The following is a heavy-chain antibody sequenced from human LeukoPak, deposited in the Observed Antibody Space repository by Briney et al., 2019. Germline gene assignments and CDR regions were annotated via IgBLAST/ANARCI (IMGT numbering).Heavy chain of an antibody. CDR3: ARHGGETIVAMILHAFDI. Sequence: SETLSLTCTVSGGSISSFSWSWIRQPPGKGLEWIGSIYYSGSTNYNPSLKSRVTMSVDTSKNQFSLKLSSVTAADTAMYYCARHGGETIVAMILHAFDIWGQGTMVTVSS. CDR1: GGSISSFS. J-gene: IGHJ3*02. CDR2: IYYSGST. D-gene: IGHD5-12*01. V-gene: IGHV4-59*08.